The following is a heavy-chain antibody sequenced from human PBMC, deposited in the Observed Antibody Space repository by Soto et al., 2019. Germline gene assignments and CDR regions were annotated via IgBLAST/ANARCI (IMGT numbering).Heavy chain of an antibody. V-gene: IGHV4-34*01. Sequence: SETLSLTCAVYGGSFSGYYWSWIRQPPGKGLEWIGEINHSGSTNYNPSLKSRVTISVDTSKNQFSLKLSSVTAADTAVYYCARARYSSSWGYYYGMDVWGPGTTVTVSS. CDR1: GGSFSGYY. CDR2: INHSGST. J-gene: IGHJ6*02. D-gene: IGHD6-13*01. CDR3: ARARYSSSWGYYYGMDV.